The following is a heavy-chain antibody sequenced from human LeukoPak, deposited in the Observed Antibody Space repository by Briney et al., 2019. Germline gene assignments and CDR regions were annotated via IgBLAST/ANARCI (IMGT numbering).Heavy chain of an antibody. CDR1: GFTFSDYY. CDR2: ISSSGSTI. J-gene: IGHJ4*02. Sequence: GGSLRLSCAASGFTFSDYYMSWIRQAPGKGLEWVSYISSSGSTIYYADSVKGRFTISRDNAKNSLYLQMNCLRAEDTAVYYCARDYYDSSGYYYFDYWGQGTLVTVSS. D-gene: IGHD3-22*01. CDR3: ARDYYDSSGYYYFDY. V-gene: IGHV3-11*04.